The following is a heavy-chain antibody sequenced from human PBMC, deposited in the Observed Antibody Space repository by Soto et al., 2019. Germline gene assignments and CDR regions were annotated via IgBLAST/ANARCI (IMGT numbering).Heavy chain of an antibody. CDR2: IYYSGST. CDR1: GGSISSSSYY. V-gene: IGHV4-39*01. D-gene: IGHD3-22*01. CDR3: ARPRITMIRGAFDI. J-gene: IGHJ3*02. Sequence: QLQLQESGPGLVKPSETLSLTCTVSGGSISSSSYYWGGIRQPPGKGLEWIGSIYYSGSTYYNPSLKSRVTIAVDTSKNQFSLKLSSVTGADTAVYYCARPRITMIRGAFDIWGPGTMVTVSS.